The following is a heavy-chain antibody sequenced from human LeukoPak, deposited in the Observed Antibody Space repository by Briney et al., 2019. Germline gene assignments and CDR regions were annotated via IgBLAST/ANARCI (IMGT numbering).Heavy chain of an antibody. CDR2: IHENGGNT. CDR1: GFTFSSHA. V-gene: IGHV3-23*01. J-gene: IGHJ3*02. D-gene: IGHD4/OR15-4a*01. CDR3: AKDSSPDDYISSFEI. Sequence: GGSLRLSCVASGFTFSSHAMIWVRQAPGKGLQWVSSIHENGGNTYYADSVKGRFSISRDNSKNTLELQMNSLRADDTAAYYCAKDSSPDDYISSFEIWGQGSMVTVSS.